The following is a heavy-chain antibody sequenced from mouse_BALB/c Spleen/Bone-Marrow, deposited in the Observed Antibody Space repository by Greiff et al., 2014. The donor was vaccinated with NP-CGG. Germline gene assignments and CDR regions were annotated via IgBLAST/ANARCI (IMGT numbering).Heavy chain of an antibody. V-gene: IGHV1-4*01. CDR1: GYTFTNYT. D-gene: IGHD4-1*01. J-gene: IGHJ4*01. CDR2: INPSSGYT. CDR3: ARGKTGFYGMDY. Sequence: VMLVESGAELARPGASVKMSCKASGYTFTNYTMHWVKQRPGQGLEWIGYINPSSGYTNYNQKFKDTATLTADKSSSTAYMQLSSLTSADSAVYYCARGKTGFYGMDYWGQGAPVTVSS.